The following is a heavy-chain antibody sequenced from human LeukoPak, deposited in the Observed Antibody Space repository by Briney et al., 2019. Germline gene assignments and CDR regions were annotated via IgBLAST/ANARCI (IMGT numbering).Heavy chain of an antibody. CDR1: GFTFSSYG. CDR3: AKDKQWLVLGTGYYGMDV. V-gene: IGHV3-30*18. D-gene: IGHD6-19*01. J-gene: IGHJ6*02. Sequence: GGSLRLSCAASGFTFSSYGMHWVRQAPGKGLEWVAVISYDGSNKYYADSVKGRFTIPRDNSKNTLYLQMNSLRAEDTAVYYCAKDKQWLVLGTGYYGMDVWGQGTTVTVSS. CDR2: ISYDGSNK.